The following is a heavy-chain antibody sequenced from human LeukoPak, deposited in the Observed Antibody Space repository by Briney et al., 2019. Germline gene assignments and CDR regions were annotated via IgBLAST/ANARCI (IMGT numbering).Heavy chain of an antibody. CDR3: ARGPRSSGYFDY. D-gene: IGHD6-19*01. CDR2: INHSGST. J-gene: IGHJ4*02. V-gene: IGHV4-34*01. Sequence: SETLSLTCAVNGGSFSGYYWSWIRQPPGKGLEWIGEINHSGSTNYNPSLKSRVTISVDTSKNQFSLKLSSVTAADTAVYYCARGPRSSGYFDYWGQGTLVTVSS. CDR1: GGSFSGYY.